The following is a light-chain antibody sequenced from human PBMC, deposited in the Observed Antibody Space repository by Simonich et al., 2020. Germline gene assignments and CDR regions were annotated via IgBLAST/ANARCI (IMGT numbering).Light chain of an antibody. CDR3: QQYYSTPPYT. J-gene: IGKJ2*01. Sequence: DIVMTQSPDSLAVSLGERATINCKSSQSVLYSSNNKNYLDWYQQKPGQPPKLLIYWASTRASGVPDRFSGRGSGTDFTLTISSLQAEDVAVYYCQQYYSTPPYTFGQGTKLEIK. CDR2: WAS. CDR1: QSVLYSSNNKNY. V-gene: IGKV4-1*01.